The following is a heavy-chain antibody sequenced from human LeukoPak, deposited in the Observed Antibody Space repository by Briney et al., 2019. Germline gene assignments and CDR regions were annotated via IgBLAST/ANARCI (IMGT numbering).Heavy chain of an antibody. CDR1: GFTFSSYG. Sequence: GRSLRLSCAASGFTFSSYGMHWVRQAPGKGLEWVAVISYDGSNKYYADSVKGRFTISRDNAKNSLYLQMNSLRAEDTAVYYCARDAQLALDYWGQGTLVTVSS. CDR2: ISYDGSNK. CDR3: ARDAQLALDY. V-gene: IGHV3-30*03. J-gene: IGHJ4*02. D-gene: IGHD5-18*01.